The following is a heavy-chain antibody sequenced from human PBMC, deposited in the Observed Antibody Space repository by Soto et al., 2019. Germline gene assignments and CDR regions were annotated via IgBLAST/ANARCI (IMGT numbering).Heavy chain of an antibody. CDR2: ISSSSSYT. CDR1: GFTFSDYY. Sequence: QVQLVESGGGLVKPGGSLRLSCAASGFTFSDYYMSWIRQAPGKGLEWVSYISSSSSYTNYADSVKGRFTISRDNAKNSLYLQMNSLRAEDTAVYYCARARWVVAAASPDYWGQGTLVTVSS. D-gene: IGHD2-15*01. V-gene: IGHV3-11*06. CDR3: ARARWVVAAASPDY. J-gene: IGHJ4*02.